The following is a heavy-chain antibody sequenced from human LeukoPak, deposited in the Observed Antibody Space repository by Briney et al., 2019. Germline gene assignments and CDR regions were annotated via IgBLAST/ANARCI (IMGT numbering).Heavy chain of an antibody. Sequence: TGGSLRLSCAASGFTFSSYVMHWVRQAPGKGLEGVAVIWYDGSNKYYADSVKGRFTISRDNSKNTLYLQMNSLRAEDTAVYYCARDASGSGGGYRYYYYGMDVWGHGTTVTVSS. CDR1: GFTFSSYV. CDR3: ARDASGSGGGYRYYYYGMDV. J-gene: IGHJ6*02. V-gene: IGHV3-33*01. D-gene: IGHD2-15*01. CDR2: IWYDGSNK.